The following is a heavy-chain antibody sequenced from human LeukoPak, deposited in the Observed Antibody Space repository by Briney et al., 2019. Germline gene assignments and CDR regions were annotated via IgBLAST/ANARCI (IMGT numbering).Heavy chain of an antibody. CDR3: ARDQGGVGY. CDR2: ISSSSSTI. D-gene: IGHD3-16*01. V-gene: IGHV3-48*01. CDR1: GFTFSNFG. Sequence: GGSLRLSCAAFGFTFSNFGMNWVRQAPGKGLEWVSYISSSSSTIYYADSVKGRFTISRDNAKNPLYLQMNSLRAEDTAVYYCARDQGGVGYWGQGTLVTVSS. J-gene: IGHJ4*02.